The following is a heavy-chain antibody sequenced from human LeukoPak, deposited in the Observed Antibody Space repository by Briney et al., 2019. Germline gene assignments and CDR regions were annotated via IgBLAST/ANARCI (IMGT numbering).Heavy chain of an antibody. CDR2: IKQDGSAK. V-gene: IGHV3-7*01. J-gene: IGHJ6*03. CDR3: AREDYISSWYPHYYMDV. Sequence: GGSLRLSCAASGFTFSSYWMSWVRQAPGKGLEWVANIKQDGSAKYYVDSVRGRFTISRDNAKNSLYLQMNSLRAEDTAVYYCAREDYISSWYPHYYMDVWGKGTTVTISS. D-gene: IGHD6-13*01. CDR1: GFTFSSYW.